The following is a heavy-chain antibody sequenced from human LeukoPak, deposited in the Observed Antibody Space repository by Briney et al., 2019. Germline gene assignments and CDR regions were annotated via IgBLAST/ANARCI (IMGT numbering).Heavy chain of an antibody. D-gene: IGHD1-26*01. J-gene: IGHJ4*02. Sequence: GGSLRLSCAVSGFTVSNNYMSWVRQAPGKGLECVSIIYSGGNTYYAESVRGRFTISRDISKDTLYLQMNSLRVEDTAVYYCARGIVGATDFFDYWGQGTLVTVSS. CDR3: ARGIVGATDFFDY. V-gene: IGHV3-53*01. CDR1: GFTVSNNY. CDR2: IYSGGNT.